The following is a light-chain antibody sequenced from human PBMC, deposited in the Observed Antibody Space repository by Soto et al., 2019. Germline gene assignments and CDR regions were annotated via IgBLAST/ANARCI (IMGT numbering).Light chain of an antibody. J-gene: IGLJ1*01. Sequence: QSALTQPASVSGSPGQSITISCTGTGSDVVGYNYVSWYQQHPGKAPKLMIYDVSNRPSGVSNRFSGSKSGNTASLTISGLQAEDEADYYCSSYTSSSTYVFGTGTKLTVL. V-gene: IGLV2-14*01. CDR3: SSYTSSSTYV. CDR2: DVS. CDR1: GSDVVGYNY.